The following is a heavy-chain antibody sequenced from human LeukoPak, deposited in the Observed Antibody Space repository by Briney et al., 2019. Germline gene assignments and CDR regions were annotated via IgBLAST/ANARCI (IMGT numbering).Heavy chain of an antibody. D-gene: IGHD5/OR15-5a*01. CDR1: GGSISSSSYY. J-gene: IGHJ4*02. CDR3: ATVSSTIVGGGFDY. Sequence: SETLSLTCTVSGGSISSSSYYWGWIRQPPGKGLEWIGSIYYSGSTYYNPSLKSRVTISVDTSKNQFSLKLSSVTAADTAVYYCATVSSTIVGGGFDYWGQGTLVTVSS. CDR2: IYYSGST. V-gene: IGHV4-39*07.